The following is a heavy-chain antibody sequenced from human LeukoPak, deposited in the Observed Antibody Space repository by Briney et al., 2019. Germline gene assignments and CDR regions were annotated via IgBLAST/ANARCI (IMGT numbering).Heavy chain of an antibody. CDR2: IRSKAFRETA. CDR3: TRGSDTVFGVARDGFDY. CDR1: GFTFGDYA. Sequence: GGSLRLSCTSSGFTFGDYAMSWLRQAPGKGLEWVSFIRSKAFRETADYAASVKGRFTISRDDSESIAYLQMNSLKTEDTAVYYCTRGSDTVFGVARDGFDYWGQGTLVTVSS. V-gene: IGHV3-49*03. J-gene: IGHJ4*02. D-gene: IGHD3-3*01.